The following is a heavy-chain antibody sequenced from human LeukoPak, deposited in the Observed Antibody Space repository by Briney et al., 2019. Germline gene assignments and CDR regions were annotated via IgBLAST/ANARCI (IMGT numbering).Heavy chain of an antibody. J-gene: IGHJ4*02. CDR3: ARGGVAETAPFY. V-gene: IGHV3-33*01. CDR2: IWYDGSNK. CDR1: GFTFSSYG. Sequence: GRSLRLSCAASGFTFSSYGMHWVRQAPGKGLEWVAVIWYDGSNKYYADSVKGRFTISRDNSKNTLYLQMNSLRGEDSAVYYCARGGVAETAPFYWGRGTLVTVSS. D-gene: IGHD2-21*02.